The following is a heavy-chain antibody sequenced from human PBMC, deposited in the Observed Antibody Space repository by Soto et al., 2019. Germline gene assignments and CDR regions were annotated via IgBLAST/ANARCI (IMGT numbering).Heavy chain of an antibody. V-gene: IGHV1-69*01. CDR3: ARRQTSEITYFQF. CDR1: GGTFLFYG. Sequence: QVQLVQYGAVVKKPGSSVKVSCRASGGTFLFYGISWVRQAPGQGLEWSGGIIPVFNTTHYAQNFKGTVPSTAVASTSTAYLELSGLRSEDTAIYYWARRQTSEITYFQFWGQGPPVIVSS. J-gene: IGHJ1*01. D-gene: IGHD1-20*01. CDR2: IIPVFNTT.